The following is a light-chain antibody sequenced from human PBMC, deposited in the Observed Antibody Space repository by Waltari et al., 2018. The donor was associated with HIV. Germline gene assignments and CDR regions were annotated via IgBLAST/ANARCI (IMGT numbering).Light chain of an antibody. V-gene: IGKV3-11*01. J-gene: IGKJ3*01. CDR1: QSVTTY. CDR3: QARHSWPPLFT. Sequence: EIVLTQSPATLSLSPGEGATLSCRASQSVTTYLAWFQQKPGRPPRLLIFDASSRATGVPARFSGSGSGTDFSLTISSLEPEDFAIYYCQARHSWPPLFTFGPGTKVEMK. CDR2: DAS.